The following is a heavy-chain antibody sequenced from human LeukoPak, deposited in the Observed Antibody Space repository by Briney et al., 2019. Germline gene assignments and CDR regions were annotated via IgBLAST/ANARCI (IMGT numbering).Heavy chain of an antibody. D-gene: IGHD7-27*01. CDR2: ISGYSSTI. Sequence: GESLRLSCAASGFTFSSYSVNWVRQAPGKGLEWVSYISGYSSTIYYADSVKGRFTISRDNAKNSLYLQMNSLRAEDTAVYYCARDDNWGYAFDIWGQGTMVTVSS. CDR1: GFTFSSYS. CDR3: ARDDNWGYAFDI. V-gene: IGHV3-48*01. J-gene: IGHJ3*02.